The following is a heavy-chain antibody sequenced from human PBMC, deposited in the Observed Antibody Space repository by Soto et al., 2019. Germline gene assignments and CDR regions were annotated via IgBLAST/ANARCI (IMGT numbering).Heavy chain of an antibody. CDR1: GFTFSDYY. Sequence: GGSLRLSCAASGFTFSDYYMSWIRQAPGKGLEWVSYISSSSSYTNYADSVKGRFTISRDNAKNSLYLQMNSLRAEDTAVYYCARDRRGPEWLQFWDPFDYWGQGTLVTVSS. J-gene: IGHJ4*02. D-gene: IGHD5-12*01. V-gene: IGHV3-11*06. CDR2: ISSSSSYT. CDR3: ARDRRGPEWLQFWDPFDY.